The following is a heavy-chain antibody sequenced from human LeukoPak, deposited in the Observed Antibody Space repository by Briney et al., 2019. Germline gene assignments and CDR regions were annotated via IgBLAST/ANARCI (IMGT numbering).Heavy chain of an antibody. J-gene: IGHJ5*02. CDR3: TRDLGWNDVEAKRAFDP. V-gene: IGHV3-49*03. D-gene: IGHD1-1*01. CDR1: GFTFGDYA. CDR2: IRSEAYGGTT. Sequence: GGSLRLSCTASGFTFGDYAMSWFRQAPGKGLEWVGFIRSEAYGGTTEYAASVKGRFTISRDDSKSIAYLQMNSLKTEDTAVYYCTRDLGWNDVEAKRAFDPWGQGTLVTVSS.